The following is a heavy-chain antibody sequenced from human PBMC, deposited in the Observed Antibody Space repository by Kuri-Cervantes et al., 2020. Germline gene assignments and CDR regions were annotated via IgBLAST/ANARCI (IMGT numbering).Heavy chain of an antibody. Sequence: GGSLRLSCAASGFTFSSFSMNWVRRAPGKGLEWLSYIGSNSDSIYYADSVKGRFTISRDNAENSLYLQMNSLRDEDTAVYYCARDLRFVVVSSGPAYYYGMDVWGQGTTVTVSS. CDR1: GFTFSSFS. CDR2: IGSNSDSI. D-gene: IGHD2-21*01. J-gene: IGHJ6*02. CDR3: ARDLRFVVVSSGPAYYYGMDV. V-gene: IGHV3-48*02.